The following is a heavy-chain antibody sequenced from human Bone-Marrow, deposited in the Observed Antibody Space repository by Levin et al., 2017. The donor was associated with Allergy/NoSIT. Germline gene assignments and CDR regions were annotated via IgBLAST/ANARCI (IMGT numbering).Heavy chain of an antibody. CDR2: MNYDGSTT. V-gene: IGHV3-74*01. CDR1: QFTFIAYW. CDR3: ARGSTRGILEYFQH. D-gene: IGHD3-16*01. Sequence: GGSLRLSCAASQFTFIAYWMHWVRQAPGKGPVWVARMNYDGSTTNYADSVKGRFTISRDNAKNTLFLQMNNLRVEDTAVYYCARGSTRGILEYFQHWGQGTPVAVSS. J-gene: IGHJ1*01.